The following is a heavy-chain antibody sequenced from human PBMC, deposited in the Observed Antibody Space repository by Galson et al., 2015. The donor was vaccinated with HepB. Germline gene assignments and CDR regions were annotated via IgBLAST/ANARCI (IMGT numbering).Heavy chain of an antibody. CDR3: ASSSGYYLGAFDI. Sequence: SLRLSCAASGFTVSSNYMSWVRQAPGKGLEWVSVIYSGGSTYYADSVKGRFTISRDNSKNTLYLQMNSLRAEDTAVYYCASSSGYYLGAFDIWGQGTMVTVSS. D-gene: IGHD3-22*01. CDR1: GFTVSSNY. J-gene: IGHJ3*02. CDR2: IYSGGST. V-gene: IGHV3-66*02.